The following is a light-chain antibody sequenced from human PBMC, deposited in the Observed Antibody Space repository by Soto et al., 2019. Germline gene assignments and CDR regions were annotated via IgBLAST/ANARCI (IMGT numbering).Light chain of an antibody. V-gene: IGKV1-6*01. CDR3: LQDYGYPRT. Sequence: AIQMTQSPSSLSASVGDRVTLTCRANQAIRYDLAWYQQKPGRAPKLLIYAASHLQSGVPARFSGSGSGTDFTLTISSLQPEDFATYYCLQDYGYPRTFGQGIKVEI. CDR1: QAIRYD. CDR2: AAS. J-gene: IGKJ1*01.